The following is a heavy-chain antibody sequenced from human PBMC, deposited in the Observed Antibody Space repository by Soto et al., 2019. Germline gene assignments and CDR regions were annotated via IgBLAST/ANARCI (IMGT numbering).Heavy chain of an antibody. CDR3: ARGDCVGGTCYSLAGSFYYYMDV. Sequence: EVQLVESGGGLVQPGGSLRLSCVASGFTFSNYWMYWVRQAPGEGLVWVSRINSDGSVSSYAESVKGRLTISRDNVKNTLYLQMDSLRAEDTAVYYGARGDCVGGTCYSLAGSFYYYMDVWGNGTTVTVFS. D-gene: IGHD2-15*01. V-gene: IGHV3-74*01. CDR1: GFTFSNYW. J-gene: IGHJ6*03. CDR2: INSDGSVS.